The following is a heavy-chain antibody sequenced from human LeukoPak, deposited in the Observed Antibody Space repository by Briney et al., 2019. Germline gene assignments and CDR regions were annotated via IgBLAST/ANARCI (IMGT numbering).Heavy chain of an antibody. CDR1: GGSISGYH. J-gene: IGHJ6*02. D-gene: IGHD1-26*01. CDR3: ARDVGATSFYYYGMDV. CDR2: IYFIGTT. Sequence: SETLSLTCTVSGGSISGYHWTWIRQPPGKGLEWIGYIYFIGTTKYNPSLKSRVTISVDTSKNQFSLKLRSVTAADTAVYYCARDVGATSFYYYGMDVWGQGTTVTVSS. V-gene: IGHV4-59*01.